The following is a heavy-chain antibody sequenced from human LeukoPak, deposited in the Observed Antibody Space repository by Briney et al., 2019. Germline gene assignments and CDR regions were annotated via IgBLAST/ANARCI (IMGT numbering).Heavy chain of an antibody. V-gene: IGHV4-4*02. Sequence: SETLSLTCAVSGGSINSNYWWTWARQSPGKGLEWIGEIYHTGSVNYNLSLESRVTISRDRSKNQFSLMLRSVTAADTAVYYCARHYDLWSGYNYWGQGLLVTVSS. J-gene: IGHJ4*02. CDR3: ARHYDLWSGYNY. D-gene: IGHD3-3*01. CDR1: GGSINSNYW. CDR2: IYHTGSV.